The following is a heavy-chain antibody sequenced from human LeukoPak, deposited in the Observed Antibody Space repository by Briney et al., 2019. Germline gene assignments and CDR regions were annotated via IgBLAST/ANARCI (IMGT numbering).Heavy chain of an antibody. J-gene: IGHJ3*01. CDR2: VDYSGTT. CDR3: ARRGSRLVVLLSAFDF. Sequence: PSETLSVMCTVSGGSTGSGGYYCDWVRQPPGKGLEWIGSVDYSGTTHYNPSLKSRVTISVDTSENQFSLKLTSVTAADTAVYYCARRGSRLVVLLSAFDFWGQGTMVTVSS. D-gene: IGHD2-2*01. V-gene: IGHV4-39*01. CDR1: GGSTGSGGYY.